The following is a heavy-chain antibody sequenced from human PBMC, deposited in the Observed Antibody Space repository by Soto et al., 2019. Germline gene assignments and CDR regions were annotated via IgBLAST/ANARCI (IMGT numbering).Heavy chain of an antibody. CDR2: ISYDGLNK. V-gene: IGHV3-30-3*01. Sequence: QVQLVESGGGVVQPGTSLRLSCSASGFAFKTYTMHWVRQIPGKGLEWVAVISYDGLNKYYADSVKGRFSISRDNSNNTVYLQMNSLRPEDTALYYCARDPRVVWGQGTLLTVSS. D-gene: IGHD2-15*01. CDR1: GFAFKTYT. J-gene: IGHJ4*02. CDR3: ARDPRVV.